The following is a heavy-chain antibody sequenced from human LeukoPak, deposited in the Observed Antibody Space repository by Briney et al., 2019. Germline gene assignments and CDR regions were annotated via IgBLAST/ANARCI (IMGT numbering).Heavy chain of an antibody. D-gene: IGHD6-19*01. V-gene: IGHV1-8*01. CDR3: ARVSGLAVAGTPPLSFDY. CDR2: MNPNSGNT. Sequence: ASVKVSCKSSGYTFTSYGINWVRQATGQGLEWMGWMNPNSGNTGYAQKFQGRVTMTRNTSISTAYMELSSLRSEDTAVYYCARVSGLAVAGTPPLSFDYWGQGTLVTVS. CDR1: GYTFTSYG. J-gene: IGHJ4*02.